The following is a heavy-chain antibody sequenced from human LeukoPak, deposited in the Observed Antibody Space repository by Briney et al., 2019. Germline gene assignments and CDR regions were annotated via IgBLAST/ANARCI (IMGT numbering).Heavy chain of an antibody. V-gene: IGHV3-66*01. D-gene: IGHD3-10*01. CDR1: GFNVGSNY. CDR3: ARDWITMVRGVLGGSWWFDP. J-gene: IGHJ5*02. Sequence: GGSLRLSCAASGFNVGSNYMSWVRQAPGKGLEWVSVIYSGGSTYYAASVKGRFTISRDNSKNTLYLQMNSLRAEDTAVYYCARDWITMVRGVLGGSWWFDPWGQGTLVTVSS. CDR2: IYSGGST.